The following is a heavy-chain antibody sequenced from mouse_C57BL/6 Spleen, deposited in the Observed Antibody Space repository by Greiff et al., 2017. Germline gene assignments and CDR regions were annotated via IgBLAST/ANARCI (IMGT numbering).Heavy chain of an antibody. Sequence: QVHVKQPGAELVKPGASVKLSCKASGYTFTSYWMHWVKQRPGHGLEWIGMIHPNSGSTNYNEKFKSKATLTVDKSSSTAYMQLSSLTSEDSAVYYCARWATTVNYFDYWGQGTTLTVSS. CDR3: ARWATTVNYFDY. CDR1: GYTFTSYW. D-gene: IGHD2-2*01. J-gene: IGHJ2*01. CDR2: IHPNSGST. V-gene: IGHV1-64*01.